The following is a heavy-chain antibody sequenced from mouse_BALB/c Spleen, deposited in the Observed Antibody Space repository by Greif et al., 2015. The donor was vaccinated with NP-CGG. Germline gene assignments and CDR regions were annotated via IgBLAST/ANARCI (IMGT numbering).Heavy chain of an antibody. Sequence: EVMLVESGGGLVKPGGSLKLSCAASGFTFSSYTMSWVRQTPEKRLEWVATISSGGSYTYYPDSVKGRFTISRDNAKNTLYLQVSSLKSEDTAMYYCTRDDYFDYWGQGTTLTVSS. CDR3: TRDDYFDY. J-gene: IGHJ2*01. V-gene: IGHV5-6-4*01. CDR2: ISSGGSYT. CDR1: GFTFSSYT.